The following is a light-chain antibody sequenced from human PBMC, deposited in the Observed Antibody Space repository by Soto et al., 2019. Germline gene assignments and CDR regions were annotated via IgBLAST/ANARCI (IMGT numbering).Light chain of an antibody. Sequence: DIQITQSPSSLTASVGDRVTITCQASQTIGKYLVWYQQKAGKVPKLLIYGASTLHSGVPSRFSGSGSGTYFTLTITVLQPGDFATDYCQKYDTVPWTFGQGTKVVIK. CDR1: QTIGKY. V-gene: IGKV1-27*01. CDR2: GAS. CDR3: QKYDTVPWT. J-gene: IGKJ1*01.